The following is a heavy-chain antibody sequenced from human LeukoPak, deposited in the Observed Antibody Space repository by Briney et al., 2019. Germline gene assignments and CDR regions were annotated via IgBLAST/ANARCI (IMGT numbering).Heavy chain of an antibody. V-gene: IGHV3-23*01. CDR1: GSTFSKYI. CDR2: ISDNGVYT. CDR3: AKSGEEKVEWRHYVAS. D-gene: IGHD3-10*01. Sequence: GGSLRLSCAVSGSTFSKYIMSWVRQAPRKGLEWVSGISDNGVYTAYAGSVEGRFTISRDNSKNTLYMQMTSLKAKNTAIYYCAKSGEEKVEWRHYVASWGKGTLVIVSS. J-gene: IGHJ4*02.